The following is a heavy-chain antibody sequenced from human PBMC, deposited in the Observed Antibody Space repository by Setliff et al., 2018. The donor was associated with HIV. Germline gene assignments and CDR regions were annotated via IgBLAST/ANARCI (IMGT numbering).Heavy chain of an antibody. CDR1: GFTFITST. CDR3: AAVFTGEPGRSLDY. V-gene: IGHV3-21*01. Sequence: GGSLRLSCAVSGFTFITSTMNWVRQAPGKGLEWVASMSSSGSYIHYADSVKGRFTISRDNAKNSQYLLMSVQRAEDTAVYYSAAVFTGEPGRSLDYWGQGTPVTVSS. CDR2: MSSSGSYI. J-gene: IGHJ4*02. D-gene: IGHD1-26*01.